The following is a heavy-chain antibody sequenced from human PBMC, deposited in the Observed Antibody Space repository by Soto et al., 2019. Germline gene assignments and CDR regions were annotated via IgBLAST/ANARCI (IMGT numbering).Heavy chain of an antibody. CDR2: ISYSGST. V-gene: IGHV4-30-4*01. D-gene: IGHD2-21*02. J-gene: IGHJ5*02. CDR1: GGSISSGDYF. Sequence: QVQLQESGPGLVKPSQTLSLTCTVSGGSISSGDYFWSWIRQPPGKGLEWIGYISYSGSTYYNPSLRSRITLSIDTSKSQFSLKVNSVTPADTAMYYCARVTHWGGDCYGGWFDPWGQGTLVTVSS. CDR3: ARVTHWGGDCYGGWFDP.